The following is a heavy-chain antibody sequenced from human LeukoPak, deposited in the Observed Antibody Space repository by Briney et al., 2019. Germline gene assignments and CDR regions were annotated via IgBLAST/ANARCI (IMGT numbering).Heavy chain of an antibody. Sequence: GGSLRLSCAASGFTFSSYGMHWVRQAPGKGLEWVAVISYDGSNKYYADSVKGRFTISRDNSKNTLYLQMNSLRAEDTAVYYCAKESPYCGGDCYSNFDYWGQGTLVTVSS. V-gene: IGHV3-30*18. CDR2: ISYDGSNK. J-gene: IGHJ4*02. CDR3: AKESPYCGGDCYSNFDY. D-gene: IGHD2-21*02. CDR1: GFTFSSYG.